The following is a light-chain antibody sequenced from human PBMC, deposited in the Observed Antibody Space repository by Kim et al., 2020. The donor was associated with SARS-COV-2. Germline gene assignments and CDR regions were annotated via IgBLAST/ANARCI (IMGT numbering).Light chain of an antibody. CDR3: QSYDSGLGAVV. CDR1: SSNIGTTYV. V-gene: IGLV1-40*01. CDR2: GNN. Sequence: RVAISCTGSSSNIGTTYVVHWYQQLPGTAPRLLIYGNNNRPSGVPDRFSGSKSGTSASLASTGLQTEDEADYYCQSYDSGLGAVVFGGGTQLTVL. J-gene: IGLJ2*01.